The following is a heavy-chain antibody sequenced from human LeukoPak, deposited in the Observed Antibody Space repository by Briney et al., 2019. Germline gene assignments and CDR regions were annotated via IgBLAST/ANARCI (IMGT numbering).Heavy chain of an antibody. CDR3: AKNGDRGAYCTGGTCYPYFYYYMDV. D-gene: IGHD2-15*01. CDR1: GFTFSSYG. Sequence: GGSLRLSCAASGFTFSSYGMSWVRQAPGKGLEWVSSISSTGGTTYYADSVKGRFTISRDNSKNTLYLQMNSLRAEDKAIYYCAKNGDRGAYCTGGTCYPYFYYYMDVWGKGTTVTI. V-gene: IGHV3-23*01. CDR2: ISSTGGTT. J-gene: IGHJ6*03.